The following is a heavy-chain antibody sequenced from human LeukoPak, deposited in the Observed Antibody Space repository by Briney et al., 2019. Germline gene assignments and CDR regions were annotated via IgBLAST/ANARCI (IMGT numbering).Heavy chain of an antibody. CDR3: AKDVVVAATPSFDYYYYGMDV. D-gene: IGHD2-15*01. Sequence: GGSLRLSCAASGFTISHFGMHWVRQAPGKGLEWVATISYDGSNKYYGDSVKGRFTISRDNSKNTLYVQMNSLRAEDTAVYDCAKDVVVAATPSFDYYYYGMDVWGQGTTVTVSS. V-gene: IGHV3-30*18. CDR2: ISYDGSNK. CDR1: GFTISHFG. J-gene: IGHJ6*02.